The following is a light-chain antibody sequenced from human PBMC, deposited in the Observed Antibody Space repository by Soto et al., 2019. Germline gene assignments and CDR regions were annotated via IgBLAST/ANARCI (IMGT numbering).Light chain of an antibody. Sequence: EIVLTQSPVTLSLSPGESATLSCRASQTFRSLLAWYQQKPGQAPRLLIYDGYNRATGTPARFSGSGSGTDFTLTISRLEPEDFAVYYCQQRHEWPITFGQGTRLEMK. CDR3: QQRHEWPIT. J-gene: IGKJ5*01. V-gene: IGKV3-11*01. CDR2: DGY. CDR1: QTFRSL.